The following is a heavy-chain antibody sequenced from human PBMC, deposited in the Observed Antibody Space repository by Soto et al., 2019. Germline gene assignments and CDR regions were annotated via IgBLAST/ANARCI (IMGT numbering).Heavy chain of an antibody. CDR1: GGSISSGDYY. CDR3: ARDRITIFGVVFLHGMDV. Sequence: ASETLSLTCTVSGGSISSGDYYWSWIRQPPGKGLEWIGYIYYSGSTYYNPSLKSRVTISVDTSKNQFSLKLSSVTAADTAVYYCARDRITIFGVVFLHGMDVWGQGTTVTVS. J-gene: IGHJ6*02. D-gene: IGHD3-3*01. CDR2: IYYSGST. V-gene: IGHV4-30-4*01.